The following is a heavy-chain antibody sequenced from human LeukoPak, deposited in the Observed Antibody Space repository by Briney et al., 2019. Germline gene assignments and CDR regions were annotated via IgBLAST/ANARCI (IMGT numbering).Heavy chain of an antibody. CDR2: IGGSGAST. CDR3: VREDLGVDY. CDR1: GFTFSNYA. V-gene: IGHV3-23*01. D-gene: IGHD1-26*01. Sequence: GGSLRLSCAASGFTFSNYAMSWVRQAPGKGLEWVSAIGGSGASTYYADSVKGRFTISRDTSKNTLYLQMNSLRAEDTAMYYCVREDLGVDYWGQGTLVTVSS. J-gene: IGHJ4*02.